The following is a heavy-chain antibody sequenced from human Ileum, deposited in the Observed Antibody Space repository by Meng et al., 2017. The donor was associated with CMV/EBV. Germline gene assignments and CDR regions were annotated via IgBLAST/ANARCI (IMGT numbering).Heavy chain of an antibody. Sequence: SETLSLTCTVSGGSISSSSYYWGWIRQPPGKGLEWIGSIYYSGSTYYNPSLKSRVTISVDTSKNQFYLKLSYVNAADTAVYYGAREVRDIVVMVSFYGMDVWGQGTTVNVSS. CDR1: GGSISSSSYY. V-gene: IGHV4-39*07. J-gene: IGHJ6*02. CDR2: IYYSGST. CDR3: AREVRDIVVMVSFYGMDV. D-gene: IGHD2-8*01.